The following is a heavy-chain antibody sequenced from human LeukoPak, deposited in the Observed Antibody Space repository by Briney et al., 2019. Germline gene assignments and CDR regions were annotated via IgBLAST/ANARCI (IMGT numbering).Heavy chain of an antibody. Sequence: SETLSLTCSVSGASISTFPWTWFRQPAGRGLEWIGRIYTSGSTNYNPSLKIRVTRSVDTSKNQFSLKLSSVTAADTALYYCARGEWGSGSYFDYWGQGTLVTVSS. D-gene: IGHD3-10*01. CDR1: GASISTFP. CDR2: IYTSGST. V-gene: IGHV4-4*07. CDR3: ARGEWGSGSYFDY. J-gene: IGHJ4*02.